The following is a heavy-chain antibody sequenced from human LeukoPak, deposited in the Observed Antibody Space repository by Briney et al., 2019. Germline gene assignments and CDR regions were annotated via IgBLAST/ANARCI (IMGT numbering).Heavy chain of an antibody. D-gene: IGHD2-2*01. CDR2: ISSSSNYI. CDR1: GFTFSSYS. V-gene: IGHV3-21*01. CDR3: ARDGDLVVYYYYYMDV. Sequence: GGSLRLSCAASGFTFSSYSMNWVRQAPGKGLEWVSSISSSSNYIYYADSVKGRFTISRDNARNSLYLQMNSLRAEDTAVYYCARDGDLVVYYYYYMDVWGKGTTVTVSS. J-gene: IGHJ6*03.